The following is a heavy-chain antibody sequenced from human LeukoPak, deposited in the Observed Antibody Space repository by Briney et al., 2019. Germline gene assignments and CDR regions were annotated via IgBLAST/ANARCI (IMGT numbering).Heavy chain of an antibody. CDR3: ARGARQSSGYYYERD. CDR2: INPNSGGT. Sequence: ASVKVSCKASGYTFTGYYMHWVRQAPGQGLEWMGWINPNSGGTNYAQKFQGRVTMTRDTSISTAYMELGRLRSDDTAVYYCARGARQSSGYYYERDWGQGTLVTVSS. V-gene: IGHV1-2*02. CDR1: GYTFTGYY. D-gene: IGHD3-22*01. J-gene: IGHJ4*02.